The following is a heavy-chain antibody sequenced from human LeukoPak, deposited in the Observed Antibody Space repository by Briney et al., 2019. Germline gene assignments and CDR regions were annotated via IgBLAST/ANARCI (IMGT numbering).Heavy chain of an antibody. Sequence: GGSLRLSCAASGFTFSSYAMHWVRQAPGKGLEWVAVISYDGSNKYYADSVKGRFTISRDNSKNTLYLQMNSLRAEDTAVYYCARDASGGDSSGYFDYWGQGTLVTVSS. CDR2: ISYDGSNK. J-gene: IGHJ4*02. CDR3: ARDASGGDSSGYFDY. CDR1: GFTFSSYA. V-gene: IGHV3-30*04. D-gene: IGHD3-22*01.